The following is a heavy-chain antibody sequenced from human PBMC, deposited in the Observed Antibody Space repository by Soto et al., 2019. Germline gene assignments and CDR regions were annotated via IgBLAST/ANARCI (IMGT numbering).Heavy chain of an antibody. Sequence: VASVKVSCKASGYTFTGYYMHWVRQAPGQGLEWMGWINPNSGGTNYAQKFQGRVTMTRDTSISTAYMELSRLRSDDTAVYYCAREPLLGEFRGCYYGGMDVWGQGTTVTVSS. D-gene: IGHD3-10*01. V-gene: IGHV1-2*02. J-gene: IGHJ6*02. CDR3: AREPLLGEFRGCYYGGMDV. CDR1: GYTFTGYY. CDR2: INPNSGGT.